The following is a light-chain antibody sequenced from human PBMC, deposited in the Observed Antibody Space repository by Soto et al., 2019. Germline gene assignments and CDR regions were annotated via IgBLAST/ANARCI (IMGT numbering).Light chain of an antibody. CDR3: QTWGTGIWV. J-gene: IGLJ3*02. CDR2: LNSDGSH. Sequence: QPVLTQSPSASASLGASVKLTCTLSSGHINYAIAWHQQQPEKGPRYLMKLNSDGSHSKGDGIPDRFSGSSSGAERYLTNSSLQSEDEADYYCQTWGTGIWVFGGGTKLTVL. CDR1: SGHINYA. V-gene: IGLV4-69*01.